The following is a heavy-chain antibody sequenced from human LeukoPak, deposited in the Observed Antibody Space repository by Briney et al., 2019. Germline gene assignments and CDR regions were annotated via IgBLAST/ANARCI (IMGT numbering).Heavy chain of an antibody. V-gene: IGHV4-34*01. CDR2: INHSGST. D-gene: IGHD6-13*01. Sequence: SETLSLTCAVYGGSFSGYYWSWIRQPPGKGLEWIGEINHSGSTNYNPSLKSRVTISVDTSKNQFSLKLSSVTAADTAVYYCAHAAGTYYYGMDVWGQGTTVTVSS. J-gene: IGHJ6*02. CDR1: GGSFSGYY. CDR3: AHAAGTYYYGMDV.